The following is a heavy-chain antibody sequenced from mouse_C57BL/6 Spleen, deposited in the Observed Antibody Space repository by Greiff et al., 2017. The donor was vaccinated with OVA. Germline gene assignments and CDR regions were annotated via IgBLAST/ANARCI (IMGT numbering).Heavy chain of an antibody. V-gene: IGHV1-69*01. CDR3: ARDDDGYSYWYFDV. J-gene: IGHJ1*03. D-gene: IGHD2-3*01. Sequence: QVQLQQPGAELVMPGASVKLSCKASGYTFTSYWMHWVKQRPGQGLEWIGEIDPSDSYTNYNQKFKGKSTLTVDKSSSTAYMQLSSLTSGDSAVYYCARDDDGYSYWYFDVWGTGTTVTVSS. CDR1: GYTFTSYW. CDR2: IDPSDSYT.